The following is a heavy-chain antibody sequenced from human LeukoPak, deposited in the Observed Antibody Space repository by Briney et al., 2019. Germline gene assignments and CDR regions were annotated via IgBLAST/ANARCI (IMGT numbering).Heavy chain of an antibody. CDR2: IDPSDSYT. CDR3: ARHSIAVAAFNWFDP. D-gene: IGHD6-19*01. V-gene: IGHV5-10-1*01. CDR1: GYSFTSYW. J-gene: IGHJ5*02. Sequence: GESLKISCKGSGYSFTSYWISWVRQMPGKGLEWMGRIDPSDSYTNYSPSFQGHATISADKSISTAYLQWSSLKASDTAMYYCARHSIAVAAFNWFDPWGQGTLVTASS.